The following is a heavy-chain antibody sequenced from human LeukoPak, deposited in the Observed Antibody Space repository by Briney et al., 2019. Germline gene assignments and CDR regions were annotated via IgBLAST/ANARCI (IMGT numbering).Heavy chain of an antibody. J-gene: IGHJ4*02. CDR1: GFTVSSNY. Sequence: GGSLRLSCAASGFTVSSNYMSWVRQAPGKGLEWVSGISGRGGSTYYADSVKGRFTISRDNSKNTLYLQMNSLRAEDTAVYYCATETGYITAAGDYWGQGTLVTVSS. V-gene: IGHV3-23*01. D-gene: IGHD6-13*01. CDR2: ISGRGGST. CDR3: ATETGYITAAGDY.